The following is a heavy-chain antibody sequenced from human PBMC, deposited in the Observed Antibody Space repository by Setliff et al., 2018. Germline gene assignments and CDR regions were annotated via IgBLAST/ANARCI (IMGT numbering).Heavy chain of an antibody. D-gene: IGHD1-26*01. CDR2: INTDSGNT. Sequence: ASVKVSCKASGYTFNFYGMHWVRQAPGQRPEWMGWINTDSGNTRYSQKFQGRVTIARDTSAGTAYMELSSLRSEDTAIYFCARGQDSGSWIIGGWGQGTLVTVSS. V-gene: IGHV1-3*04. CDR1: GYTFNFYG. CDR3: ARGQDSGSWIIGG. J-gene: IGHJ4*02.